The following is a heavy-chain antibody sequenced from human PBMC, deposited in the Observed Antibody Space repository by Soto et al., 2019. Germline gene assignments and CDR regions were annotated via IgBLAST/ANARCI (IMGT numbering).Heavy chain of an antibody. CDR2: INHSGST. J-gene: IGHJ3*02. D-gene: IGHD2-2*01. CDR1: GGSFSGYY. V-gene: IGHV4-34*01. CDR3: ARGPRYRWVVVPAATMSAIDI. Sequence: QVQLQQWGAGLLKPSETLSLTCAVYGGSFSGYYWSWIRQPPGKGLEWIGEINHSGSTNYNPSLKSRVTISVDTSKNQFSLKLSSVTAADTAVYYCARGPRYRWVVVPAATMSAIDIWGQGTMVTVSS.